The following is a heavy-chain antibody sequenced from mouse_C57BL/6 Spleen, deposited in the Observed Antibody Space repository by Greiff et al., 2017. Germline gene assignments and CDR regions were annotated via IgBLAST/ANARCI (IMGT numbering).Heavy chain of an antibody. V-gene: IGHV3-6*01. CDR1: GYSITSGYY. CDR3: ARDGGGSSLFDY. Sequence: VQLKESGPGLVKPSQSLSLTCSVTGYSITSGYYWNWIRQFPGNKLEWMGYISYDGSNNYNPSLKDRISITRDTSKNQFFLKLNSVTTEDTATYYCARDGGGSSLFDYWGQGTTLTVSS. J-gene: IGHJ2*01. CDR2: ISYDGSN. D-gene: IGHD1-1*01.